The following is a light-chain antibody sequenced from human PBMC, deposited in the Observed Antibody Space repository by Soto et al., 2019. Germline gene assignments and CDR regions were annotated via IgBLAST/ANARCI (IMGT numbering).Light chain of an antibody. V-gene: IGLV2-14*03. J-gene: IGLJ2*01. CDR3: SSHSSSGTLEV. CDR1: SSDVGGSNY. CDR2: DVY. Sequence: QSALTQPASVSGSPGQSITISCAGTSSDVGGSNYVSWYQQHPGKAPKLMIYDVYNRPSVISNRFSGSKSGNTASLNISGLQAEDEADYYCSSHSSSGTLEVFGAGTKLTVL.